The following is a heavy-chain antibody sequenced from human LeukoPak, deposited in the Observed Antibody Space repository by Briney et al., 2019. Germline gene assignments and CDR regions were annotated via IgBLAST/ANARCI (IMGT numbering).Heavy chain of an antibody. D-gene: IGHD5-24*01. CDR1: GGSISSYY. J-gene: IGHJ4*02. CDR3: TRGGTNYDY. Sequence: SETLSLTCTVSGGSISSYYWSWIRQPPGKGLEWIGYIYYSGSTNYNPSLKSRVTISVDTSKNQFSLKLSSVTAADTAVYYCTRGGTNYDYWGQGTLVTVSS. V-gene: IGHV4-59*01. CDR2: IYYSGST.